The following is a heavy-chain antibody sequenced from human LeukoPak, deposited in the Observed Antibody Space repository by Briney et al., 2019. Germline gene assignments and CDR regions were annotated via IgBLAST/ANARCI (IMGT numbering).Heavy chain of an antibody. D-gene: IGHD3-3*01. Sequence: GGSLRLSCAASGFTFSSYSMNWVRQAPGKGLEWVSSISSSSSYIHYADSVKGRFTISRDNAKNSLYLQMNSLRAEDTAVYYCARPTIFGVVVGMDVWGQGTTVTVSS. CDR1: GFTFSSYS. CDR2: ISSSSSYI. J-gene: IGHJ6*02. CDR3: ARPTIFGVVVGMDV. V-gene: IGHV3-21*01.